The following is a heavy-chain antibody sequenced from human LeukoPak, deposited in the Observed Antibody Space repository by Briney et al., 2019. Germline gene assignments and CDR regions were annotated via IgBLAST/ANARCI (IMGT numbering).Heavy chain of an antibody. CDR2: IIPILGIA. D-gene: IGHD3-22*01. J-gene: IGHJ5*02. CDR3: ARGTYYYDSSGSWFDP. Sequence: SVKVSCKASGGTFSSYTISWVRQAPGQGLEWMGRIIPILGIANYAQKFQGRVTITADKSTGTAYMELSSLRSEDTAVYYCARGTYYYDSSGSWFDPWGQGTLVTVSS. V-gene: IGHV1-69*02. CDR1: GGTFSSYT.